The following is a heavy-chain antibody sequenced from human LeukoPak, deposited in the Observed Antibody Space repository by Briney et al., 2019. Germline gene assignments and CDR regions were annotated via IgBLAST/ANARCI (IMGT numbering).Heavy chain of an antibody. V-gene: IGHV1-18*01. CDR2: ISAYNGNT. Sequence: ASVKVSCKASGYTFTSYGISWVRQAPAQGLEWMGWISAYNGNTNYAQKLQGRVTMTTDTSTSTAYMELRSMRSDDTAVYYCARGPPYSGSYLDYYYYYYMDVWGKGTTVTVSS. CDR3: ARGPPYSGSYLDYYYYYYMDV. CDR1: GYTFTSYG. D-gene: IGHD1-26*01. J-gene: IGHJ6*03.